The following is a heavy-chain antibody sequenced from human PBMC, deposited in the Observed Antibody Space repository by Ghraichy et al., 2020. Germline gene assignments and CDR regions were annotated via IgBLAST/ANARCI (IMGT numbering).Heavy chain of an antibody. J-gene: IGHJ6*02. CDR2: IKQDGSEK. CDR3: ARDTVTTDYYYYYGMDV. Sequence: GGSLRLSCAASGFTFSSYWMNWVRQAPGKGLEWVATIKQDGSEKYYVDSVKGRFTISRDNAKNSLYLQMNSLRAEDTAVYYCARDTVTTDYYYYYGMDVWGQGTTVTVSS. D-gene: IGHD4-11*01. V-gene: IGHV3-7*03. CDR1: GFTFSSYW.